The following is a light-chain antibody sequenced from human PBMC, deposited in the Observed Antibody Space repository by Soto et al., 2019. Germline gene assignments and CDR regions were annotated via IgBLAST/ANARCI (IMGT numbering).Light chain of an antibody. CDR1: QSVSSSSY. J-gene: IGKJ2*01. Sequence: EIVLTQSPGTLSLSPGERVTFSCRASQSVSSSSYLAWYQQKPGQAPRLLIYGASSRATGIPDRFSGSGSGTDFTLTISRLEPQDFAVYYCHQYGSSPSYTFGQGTKLEIK. CDR2: GAS. CDR3: HQYGSSPSYT. V-gene: IGKV3-20*01.